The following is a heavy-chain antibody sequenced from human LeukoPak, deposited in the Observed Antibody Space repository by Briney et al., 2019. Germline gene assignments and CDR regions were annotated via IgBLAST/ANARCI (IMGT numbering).Heavy chain of an antibody. V-gene: IGHV3-21*01. D-gene: IGHD1-1*01. J-gene: IGHJ3*02. CDR2: ISSSSSYI. CDR3: ARDLQLELDAFDI. Sequence: PGVSLRLSCAASGFTFSSYSMNWVRQAPGKGLEWVSSISSSSSYIYYADSVKGRFTISRDNAKNSLYLQMNSLRAEDTAVYYCARDLQLELDAFDIWGQGTMVTVSS. CDR1: GFTFSSYS.